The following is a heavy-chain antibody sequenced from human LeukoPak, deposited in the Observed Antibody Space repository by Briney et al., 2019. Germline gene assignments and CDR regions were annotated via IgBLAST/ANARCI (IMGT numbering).Heavy chain of an antibody. D-gene: IGHD2-15*01. J-gene: IGHJ6*03. CDR3: ATGRTCSGGSCYYYYYYMDV. V-gene: IGHV1-24*01. CDR1: GYTLTELS. Sequence: ASVKVSCKVSGYTLTELSMHWVRQAPGKGLEWMGGLDPEDGETIYAQKFQGRVTMTEDTSTDTAYMELSSLRSEDTAVYYCATGRTCSGGSCYYYYYYMDVWGKGTTVTVSS. CDR2: LDPEDGET.